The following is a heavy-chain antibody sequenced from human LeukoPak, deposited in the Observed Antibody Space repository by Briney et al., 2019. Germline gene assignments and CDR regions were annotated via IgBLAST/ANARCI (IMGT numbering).Heavy chain of an antibody. CDR3: VRDGNLAAPYGMDV. Sequence: GGSLRLSCAASGFTFSSYDMHWVRQAPGKGLEWVSVIDTADKSYYSGSVKGRFTISRENAKSSLYLQMNSLRAGDTAVYYCVRDGNLAAPYGMDVWGQGTTVTVSS. J-gene: IGHJ6*02. CDR2: IDTADKS. CDR1: GFTFSSYD. D-gene: IGHD6-13*01. V-gene: IGHV3-13*01.